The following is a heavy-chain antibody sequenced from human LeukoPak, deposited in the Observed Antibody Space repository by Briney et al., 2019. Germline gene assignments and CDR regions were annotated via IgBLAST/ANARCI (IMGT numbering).Heavy chain of an antibody. V-gene: IGHV4-31*03. CDR2: IYYSGST. J-gene: IGHJ4*02. CDR3: ARGLDYGDYVPFDY. CDR1: GGSISSGGYY. D-gene: IGHD4-17*01. Sequence: SETPSLTCTVSGGSISSGGYYWSWIRQHPGKGLEWIGYIYYSGSTYYNPSLKSRVTISVDTSKNQFSLKLSSVTAADTAVYYRARGLDYGDYVPFDYWGQGTLVTVSS.